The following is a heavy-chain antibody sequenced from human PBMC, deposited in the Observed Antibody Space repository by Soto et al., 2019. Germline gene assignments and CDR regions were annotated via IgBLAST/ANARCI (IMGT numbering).Heavy chain of an antibody. V-gene: IGHV3-30*18. CDR1: GFTFSSYG. CDR2: ISYDVSNK. D-gene: IGHD3-10*01. Sequence: QVQLVESGGGVVQPGRSLRLSCAASGFTFSSYGMHWVRQAPGKGLEWVAVISYDVSNKYYADSVKGRFTISRDNSKNTLYLQMNSLRAEDTAVYYCAKVADRGVIIWYFDYWGQGTLVTVSS. CDR3: AKVADRGVIIWYFDY. J-gene: IGHJ4*02.